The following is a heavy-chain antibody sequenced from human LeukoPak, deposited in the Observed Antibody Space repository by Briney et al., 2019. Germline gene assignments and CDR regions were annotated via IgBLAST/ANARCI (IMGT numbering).Heavy chain of an antibody. CDR2: ISSSGKT. CDR1: GDSFGTSQ. V-gene: IGHV4-59*12. D-gene: IGHD3-16*01. J-gene: IGHJ4*02. Sequence: SETLSLTCTVSGDSFGTSQWSWLRQPPGKGVEWIGYISSSGKTSYNPSLTSRLTISVDTSKKQFSLKLTAVTVADTAVYFCARVGRGDHTWGSYYCDHWGQGTLVSVSS. CDR3: ARVGRGDHTWGSYYCDH.